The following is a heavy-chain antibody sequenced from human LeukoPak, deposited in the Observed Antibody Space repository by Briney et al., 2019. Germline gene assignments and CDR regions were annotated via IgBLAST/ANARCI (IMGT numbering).Heavy chain of an antibody. J-gene: IGHJ6*03. D-gene: IGHD6-19*01. Sequence: GGSLRLSCAASGFTFSSYAMSWVRQAPGKGLEWVSAISGSGGSTYYADSVKGRFTISRDNSKNTLYLQMNSLRAEDTAVYYCAKEGLDHYYYYYYMDVWGKGTTVTISS. CDR1: GFTFSSYA. CDR2: ISGSGGST. CDR3: AKEGLDHYYYYYYMDV. V-gene: IGHV3-23*01.